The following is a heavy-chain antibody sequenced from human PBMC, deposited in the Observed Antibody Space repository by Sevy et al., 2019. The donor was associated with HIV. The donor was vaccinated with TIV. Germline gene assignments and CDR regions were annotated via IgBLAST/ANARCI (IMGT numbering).Heavy chain of an antibody. D-gene: IGHD3-3*01. Sequence: GGSLRLSCAASGFSFGTHAMSWVRQAPGKGLEWVSGMSGRGGSTGYADSVMGRFTISRDNSKNTLFLQMNALRADDTTVYYCAKDVPDQSWYDDFWSGSPCFDYWGRGILVTVSS. CDR3: AKDVPDQSWYDDFWSGSPCFDY. V-gene: IGHV3-23*01. CDR2: MSGRGGST. J-gene: IGHJ4*02. CDR1: GFSFGTHA.